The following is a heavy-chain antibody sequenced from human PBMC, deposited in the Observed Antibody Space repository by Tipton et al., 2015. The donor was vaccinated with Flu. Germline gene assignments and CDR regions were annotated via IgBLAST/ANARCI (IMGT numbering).Heavy chain of an antibody. Sequence: SLRLSCAASGFTVSTNYMSWVRQAPGKGLEWVSSISSSSSYIYYADSVKGRFTISRDNAKNSLYLQMNSLRAEDTAVYYCARSVVPAAIDYWGQGTLVTVSS. J-gene: IGHJ4*02. V-gene: IGHV3-21*01. CDR3: ARSVVPAAIDY. CDR2: ISSSSSYI. D-gene: IGHD2-2*01. CDR1: GFTVSTNY.